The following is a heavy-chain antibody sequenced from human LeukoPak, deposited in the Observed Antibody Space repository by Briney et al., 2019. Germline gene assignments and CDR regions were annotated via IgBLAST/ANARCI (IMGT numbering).Heavy chain of an antibody. CDR3: ARMRDCSGGSCYRPTFDI. V-gene: IGHV1-2*02. CDR2: INPNSGGT. Sequence: GASVEVSCKASGYTFTGYYMHWVRQAPGQGVEWMGWINPNSGGTNYAQKFQGRVTMTRDTSISTAYMELSRLRSDDTAVYYCARMRDCSGGSCYRPTFDIWGQGTMVTVSS. D-gene: IGHD2-15*01. J-gene: IGHJ3*02. CDR1: GYTFTGYY.